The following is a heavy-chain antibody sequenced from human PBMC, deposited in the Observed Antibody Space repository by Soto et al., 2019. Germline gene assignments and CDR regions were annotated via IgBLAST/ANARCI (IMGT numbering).Heavy chain of an antibody. D-gene: IGHD6-6*01. V-gene: IGHV3-48*02. CDR1: GFTFSTYS. CDR3: ARGGSSSDNGLDV. Sequence: VQPVESGGGLVQPGGSLRLSCAASGFTFSTYSMNWVRQAPGQGLEWVSYISSRSYTIYYVDSVKGRFTISRDNAKNSLYLQMNSLRDEDTAVYYCARGGSSSDNGLDVWGQGTTVTVSS. J-gene: IGHJ6*02. CDR2: ISSRSYTI.